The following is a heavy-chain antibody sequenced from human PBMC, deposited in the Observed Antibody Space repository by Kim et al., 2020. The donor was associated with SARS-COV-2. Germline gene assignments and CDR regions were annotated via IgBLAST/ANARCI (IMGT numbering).Heavy chain of an antibody. CDR2: N. J-gene: IGHJ4*02. CDR3: ARRSVDKGTDY. D-gene: IGHD3-10*01. V-gene: IGHV6-1*01. Sequence: NAYAKTVKSRIPINSDTSEHQFSLQLNSVTPEDTAVYYCARRSVDKGTDYWGQGTLVTVSS.